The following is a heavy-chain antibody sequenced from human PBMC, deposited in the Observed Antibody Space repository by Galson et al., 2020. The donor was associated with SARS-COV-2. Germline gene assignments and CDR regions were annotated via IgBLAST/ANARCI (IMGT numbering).Heavy chain of an antibody. CDR3: ARSRIAAAPPSYYCDYMDV. CDR1: GFTFSRYA. V-gene: IGHV3-30*07. Sequence: GESLKISCAASGFTFSRYAMHWVRQAPGKGLEWVAAITYDGSNRYYAGSVKGRFTISGDNSKNTLYLQMNSLRAEDTAVYYCARSRIAAAPPSYYCDYMDVWGKGTTVTISS. D-gene: IGHD6-13*01. CDR2: ITYDGSNR. J-gene: IGHJ6*03.